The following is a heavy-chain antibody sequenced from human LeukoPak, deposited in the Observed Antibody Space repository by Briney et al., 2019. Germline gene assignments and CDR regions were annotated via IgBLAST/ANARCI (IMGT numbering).Heavy chain of an antibody. CDR1: GLTFSSYA. CDR2: ISGSGGST. J-gene: IGHJ6*03. V-gene: IGHV3-23*01. D-gene: IGHD2-2*01. Sequence: GGSLRPSCAASGLTFSSYAMGWVRQAPGKRLEWVSAISGSGGSTYYADPVKGRFTISRDNSKNPLYLQMNSLRAEDTAVYYCANTENPQTGLDIVVVPAATLRYRDVWGKGTTVTVSS. CDR3: ANTENPQTGLDIVVVPAATLRYRDV.